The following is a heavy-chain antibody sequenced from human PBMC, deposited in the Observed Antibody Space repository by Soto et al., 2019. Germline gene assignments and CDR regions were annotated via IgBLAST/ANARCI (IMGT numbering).Heavy chain of an antibody. Sequence: GGSMRLSCAASGFCFSTYYIDWVRQAQGKGPEWIAYISTTSFTIYYADSVKGRFSISRDNDRDSLYLEMNSMRDEDTAVSYCASARCYDGTCYSASDSWGQGTLVTVSS. CDR2: ISTTSFTI. CDR1: GFCFSTYY. D-gene: IGHD2-15*01. CDR3: ASARCYDGTCYSASDS. V-gene: IGHV3-48*02. J-gene: IGHJ5*01.